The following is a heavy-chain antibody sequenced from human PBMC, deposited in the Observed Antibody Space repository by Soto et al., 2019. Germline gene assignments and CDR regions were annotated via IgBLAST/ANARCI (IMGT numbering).Heavy chain of an antibody. CDR3: ARWGNSGYDSVSAY. Sequence: RLEWMGGIIPIFGTANYAQKFQGRVTITADESTSTAYMELSSLRSEDTAVYYCARWGNSGYDSVSAYRGQRTLVTGS. J-gene: IGHJ4*02. CDR2: IIPIFGTA. V-gene: IGHV1-69*01. D-gene: IGHD5-12*01.